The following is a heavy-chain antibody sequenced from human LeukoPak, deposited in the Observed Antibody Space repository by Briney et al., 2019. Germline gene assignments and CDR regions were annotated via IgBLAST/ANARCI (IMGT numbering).Heavy chain of an antibody. J-gene: IGHJ3*02. CDR2: ISSSSSYI. D-gene: IGHD2-8*02. CDR1: GFTFSSYS. V-gene: IGHV3-21*01. Sequence: GGSLRLSCAASGFTFSSYSMNWVRQAPGKGLEWVSSISSSSSYIYYADSVKGRFTISRDNAKNSLYLQMNSLRAEDTAVYYCARDSPGILGVFDIGGQGKMVTVSS. CDR3: ARDSPGILGVFDI.